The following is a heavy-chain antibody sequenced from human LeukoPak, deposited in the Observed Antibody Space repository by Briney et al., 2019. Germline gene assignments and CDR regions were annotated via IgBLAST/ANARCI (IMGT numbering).Heavy chain of an antibody. Sequence: GGSLRLSCAASGFTFSDYYMSWIRQAPGKGLEWVSYISSSSSYTNYADSVKGRFTISRDNAKNSLYLQMNSLRAEDTAVYYCARGYDSSGWYCYGMDVWGKGTTVTVSS. CDR1: GFTFSDYY. V-gene: IGHV3-11*06. CDR2: ISSSSSYT. J-gene: IGHJ6*04. CDR3: ARGYDSSGWYCYGMDV. D-gene: IGHD6-19*01.